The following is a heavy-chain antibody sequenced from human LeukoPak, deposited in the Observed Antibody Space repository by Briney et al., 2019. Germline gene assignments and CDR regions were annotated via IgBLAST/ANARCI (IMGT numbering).Heavy chain of an antibody. V-gene: IGHV1-2*02. CDR2: INPNSGGT. J-gene: IGHJ4*02. CDR1: GYTFTGYY. D-gene: IGHD2-21*02. Sequence: ASVTVSCKASGYTFTGYYMHWVRQAAGQGLEWMGWINPNSGGTNYAQKFQGRVTMTRDTSISTAYMELSRLRSDDTAVYYCARGGLTPSVVVTAIGFDYWGQGTLVTVSS. CDR3: ARGGLTPSVVVTAIGFDY.